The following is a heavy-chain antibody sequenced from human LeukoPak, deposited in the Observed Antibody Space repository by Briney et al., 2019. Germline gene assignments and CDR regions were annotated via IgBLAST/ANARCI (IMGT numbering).Heavy chain of an antibody. Sequence: PGGSLRLSCAASGFTVSSSYMSWVRQAPGKGLEWVSVIYSGGSTYYADSVKGRFTISRDNSRNTLHLQMNSLRAEDTAVYYCAKNRDEMVRILYYFDYWGPGTLVTVSS. D-gene: IGHD2/OR15-2a*01. CDR1: GFTVSSSY. CDR3: AKNRDEMVRILYYFDY. CDR2: IYSGGST. J-gene: IGHJ4*02. V-gene: IGHV3-53*01.